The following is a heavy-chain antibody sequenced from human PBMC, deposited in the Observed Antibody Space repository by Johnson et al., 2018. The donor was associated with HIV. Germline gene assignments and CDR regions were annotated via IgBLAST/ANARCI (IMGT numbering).Heavy chain of an antibody. CDR1: GFTFSRCG. V-gene: IGHV3-7*01. CDR2: IKQDGSEK. Sequence: VHLVESGGGVVQPGRSLRLSCIASGFTFSRCGMHWVRQAPGKGLEWVANIKQDGSEKYYVDSVKGRFTISRDNAKNSLYLQMNSLRAEDTAVYYCARDMVVRENGAFDIWGQWTMVTVSS. J-gene: IGHJ3*02. CDR3: ARDMVVRENGAFDI. D-gene: IGHD3-10*01.